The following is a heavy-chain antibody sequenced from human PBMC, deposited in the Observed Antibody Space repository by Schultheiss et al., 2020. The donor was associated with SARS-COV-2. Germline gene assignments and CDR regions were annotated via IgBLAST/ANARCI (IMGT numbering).Heavy chain of an antibody. Sequence: GGSLRLSCAASGFTFSSYAMSWVRQAPGKGLEWVSSISSSSSYIYYADSVKGRFTISRDNAKNSLYLQMNSLRAEDTAVYYCAKVGLAAAGPNFDYWGQGTLVTVS. CDR3: AKVGLAAAGPNFDY. CDR1: GFTFSSYA. J-gene: IGHJ4*02. CDR2: ISSSSSYI. V-gene: IGHV3-21*04. D-gene: IGHD6-13*01.